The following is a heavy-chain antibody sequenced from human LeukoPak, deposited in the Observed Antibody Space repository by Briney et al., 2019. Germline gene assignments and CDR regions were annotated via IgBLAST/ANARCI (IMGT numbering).Heavy chain of an antibody. CDR3: ARASLYYDILTGYSPDAFDI. CDR2: ISNTGST. Sequence: PSETLSLTCTVSGGSVSNYYWSWIRQPPGKGLEWIGTISNTGSTNYNPSLKSRVTISVDKSKNQFSLKLSSVTAADTAVYYCARASLYYDILTGYSPDAFDIWGQGTMVTVSS. J-gene: IGHJ3*02. CDR1: GGSVSNYY. V-gene: IGHV4-59*02. D-gene: IGHD3-9*01.